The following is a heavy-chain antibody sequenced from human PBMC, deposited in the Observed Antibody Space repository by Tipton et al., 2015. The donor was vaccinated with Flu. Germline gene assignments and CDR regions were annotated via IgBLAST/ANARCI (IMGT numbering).Heavy chain of an antibody. D-gene: IGHD3-22*01. V-gene: IGHV4-59*01. Sequence: GLVKPSETLSLTCTVSGGSISSYYWSWIRQPPGKGLEWIGYIYYSGSTNYNPSLKSRVTISVDTSKNQFSLKLSSVTAADTAVYYCARLYYYDSSGYYYGGWFDPWCQGTLVTVSS. CDR2: IYYSGST. CDR3: ARLYYYDSSGYYYGGWFDP. CDR1: GGSISSYY. J-gene: IGHJ5*02.